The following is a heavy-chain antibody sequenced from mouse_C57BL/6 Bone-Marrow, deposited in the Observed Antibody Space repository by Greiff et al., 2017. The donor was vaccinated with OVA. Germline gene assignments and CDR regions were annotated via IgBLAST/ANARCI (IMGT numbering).Heavy chain of an antibody. Sequence: EVMLVESGGGLVKPGGSLKLSCAASGFTFSDYGMHWVRQAPEKGLEWVAYISSGSSTIYYADTVKGRFTISRDNAKNTLFLQMTSLRSEDTAMYYCARDYYGWFAYWGQGTLVTVSA. D-gene: IGHD1-1*01. CDR3: ARDYYGWFAY. CDR1: GFTFSDYG. CDR2: ISSGSSTI. V-gene: IGHV5-17*01. J-gene: IGHJ3*01.